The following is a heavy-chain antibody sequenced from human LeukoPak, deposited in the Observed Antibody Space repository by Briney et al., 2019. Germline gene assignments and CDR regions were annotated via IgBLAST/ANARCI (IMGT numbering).Heavy chain of an antibody. D-gene: IGHD4-23*01. CDR3: ARVGAESTITAVTSFDY. CDR2: INHSGST. V-gene: IGHV4-34*01. J-gene: IGHJ4*02. Sequence: SETLSLTCAVYGGSFSGCYWSWIRQPPGKGLEWIGEINHSGSTNYNPSLKSRVTISVDTSKNQFSLKLSSVTAADTAVYYCARVGAESTITAVTSFDYWGQGTLVTVSS. CDR1: GGSFSGCY.